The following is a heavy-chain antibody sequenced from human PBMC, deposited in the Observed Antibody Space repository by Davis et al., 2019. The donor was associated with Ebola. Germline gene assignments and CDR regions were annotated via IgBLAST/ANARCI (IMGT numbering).Heavy chain of an antibody. CDR1: GYTFTSYD. CDR2: MNPNSGNT. J-gene: IGHJ5*02. CDR3: AREGDGGITGTTGWFDP. V-gene: IGHV1-8*01. Sequence: AASVKVSCKASGYTFTSYDINWVRQATGQGPEWMGWMNPNSGNTGYAQKFQGRVTITRDTSASTAYMELSSLRSEDTAVYYCAREGDGGITGTTGWFDPWGQGTLVTVSS. D-gene: IGHD1-20*01.